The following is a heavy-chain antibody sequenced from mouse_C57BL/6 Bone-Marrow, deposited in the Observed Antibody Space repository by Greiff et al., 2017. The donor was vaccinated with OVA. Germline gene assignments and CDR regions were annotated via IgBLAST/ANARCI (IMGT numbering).Heavy chain of an antibody. CDR1: GYTFTSYG. V-gene: IGHV1-81*01. D-gene: IGHD1-1*01. Sequence: QVQLQQSGAELARPGASVKLSCKASGYTFTSYGISWVKQRPGQGLEWIGEIYPRSGNTYYNEKFKGKATLTADKSSSTAYMELRSLTSEDSAVYFCARYYGSSYAMDYWGQGTSVTVSS. CDR3: ARYYGSSYAMDY. J-gene: IGHJ4*01. CDR2: IYPRSGNT.